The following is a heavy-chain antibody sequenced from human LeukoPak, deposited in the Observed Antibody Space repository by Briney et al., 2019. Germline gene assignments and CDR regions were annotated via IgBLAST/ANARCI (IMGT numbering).Heavy chain of an antibody. CDR2: ISGSGGST. CDR1: GFTFSSYA. CDR3: AKSVRGFGVGPGMDV. Sequence: GGSLRLSCAASGFTFSSYAMSWVRQAPGKGLEWVSAISGSGGSTYYADSVKGRFTISRDNSKNTLYLQMNSLRAEDTAVYYCAKSVRGFGVGPGMDVWGQGTTVTVSS. D-gene: IGHD3-10*01. J-gene: IGHJ6*02. V-gene: IGHV3-23*01.